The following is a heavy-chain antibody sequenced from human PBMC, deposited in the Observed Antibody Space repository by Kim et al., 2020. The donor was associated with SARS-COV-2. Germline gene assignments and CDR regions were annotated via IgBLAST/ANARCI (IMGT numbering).Heavy chain of an antibody. V-gene: IGHV5-51*01. D-gene: IGHD3-22*01. CDR1: GYSFTSYW. J-gene: IGHJ4*02. CDR3: ARGNRRLIRYYYDSSGYLLDY. CDR2: IYPGDSDT. Sequence: GESLKISCKGSGYSFTSYWIGWVRQMPGKGLEWMGIIYPGDSDTRYSPSFQGQVTISADKSISTAYLQWSSLKASDTAMYYCARGNRRLIRYYYDSSGYLLDYWGQGTLVTVSS.